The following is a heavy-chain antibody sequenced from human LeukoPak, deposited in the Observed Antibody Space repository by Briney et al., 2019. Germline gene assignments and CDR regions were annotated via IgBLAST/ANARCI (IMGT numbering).Heavy chain of an antibody. V-gene: IGHV3-7*03. D-gene: IGHD6-13*01. CDR2: IKQDGSEK. CDR1: GLTFSSYW. Sequence: GGSLRLSCAASGLTFSSYWMSWVRQAPGKGLKWVANIKQDGSEKYYVDSVKGRFTISRDNAQNSLYLQMNSLRAEDTAIYYCATSTAAAGTDWGQGTLVTVSS. CDR3: ATSTAAAGTD. J-gene: IGHJ4*02.